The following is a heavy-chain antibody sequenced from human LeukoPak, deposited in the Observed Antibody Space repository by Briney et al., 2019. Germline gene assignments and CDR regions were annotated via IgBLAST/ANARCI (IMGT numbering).Heavy chain of an antibody. CDR3: ARDGYYDSSGSSYDAFDI. CDR2: IHPEGNEE. J-gene: IGHJ3*02. V-gene: IGHV3-7*01. CDR1: GFTFSNFW. D-gene: IGHD3-22*01. Sequence: GGSVRLSCAVSGFTFSNFWMSWVRQAPGRGLEWVANIHPEGNEEYHVESVKGRFTISRDNTKDLLFLQMNGLRVEDTAVYYCARDGYYDSSGSSYDAFDIWGQGTMVTVSS.